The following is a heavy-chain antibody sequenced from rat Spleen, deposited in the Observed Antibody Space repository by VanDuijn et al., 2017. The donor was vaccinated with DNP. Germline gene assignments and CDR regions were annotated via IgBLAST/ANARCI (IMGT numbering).Heavy chain of an antibody. CDR1: GFTFSDYY. Sequence: EVQLVESGGGLVQPGRSLLLSCAASGFTFSDYYMAWVRQAPTKGLEWVAYISYDGGSNYNGDSVKGRFTISRDNAKSTLYLQMNSLRSEDMATYYCARHVLPLRVWDYWGQGVMVTVSS. J-gene: IGHJ2*01. V-gene: IGHV5-22*01. CDR3: ARHVLPLRVWDY. CDR2: ISYDGGSN. D-gene: IGHD1-4*01.